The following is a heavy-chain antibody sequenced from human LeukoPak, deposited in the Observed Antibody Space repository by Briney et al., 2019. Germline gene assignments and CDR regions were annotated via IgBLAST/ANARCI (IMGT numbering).Heavy chain of an antibody. V-gene: IGHV1-24*01. J-gene: IGHJ6*03. CDR1: GYTITELS. CDR3: AITSGWNQLPTNYYYYYYMDV. Sequence: ASVKVSCKVSGYTITELSMHWVRQAPGKGLECMGGFDPEDGETIYAQKFQGRVTMTEDTSTDTAYMELSSLRSEDTAVYYCAITSGWNQLPTNYYYYYYMDVWGKGTTVTVSS. D-gene: IGHD2-2*01. CDR2: FDPEDGET.